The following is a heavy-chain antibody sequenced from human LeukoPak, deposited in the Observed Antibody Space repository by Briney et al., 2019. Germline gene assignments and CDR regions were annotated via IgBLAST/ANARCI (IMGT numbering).Heavy chain of an antibody. V-gene: IGHV4-34*01. D-gene: IGHD3-22*01. CDR1: GGSFSGYY. CDR3: ARGGRYYDSSGYLKSGLDY. J-gene: IGHJ4*02. Sequence: SETLSLTCAVYGGSFSGYYWSWIRQPPGKGLEWIGEINHSGSTNYNPSLRSRVTISVDTSKNQFSLKLSSVTAADTAVYYCARGGRYYDSSGYLKSGLDYWGQGTLVTVSS. CDR2: INHSGST.